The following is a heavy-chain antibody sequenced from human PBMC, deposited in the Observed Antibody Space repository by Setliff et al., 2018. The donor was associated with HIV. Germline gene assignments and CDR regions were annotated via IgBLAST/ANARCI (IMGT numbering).Heavy chain of an antibody. CDR3: ARQPENFFDFFTGYENYYDS. Sequence: GESLKISCKGFGYSFTNYWIGWVRQMPGKGLEWMGIIYPADSHTSYRPSFQGHVTISADRSISTTYLQWNSLQASDTAIYYCARQPENFFDFFTGYENYYDSWGQGTLVTVSS. CDR2: IYPADSHT. V-gene: IGHV5-51*01. D-gene: IGHD3-9*01. J-gene: IGHJ4*02. CDR1: GYSFTNYW.